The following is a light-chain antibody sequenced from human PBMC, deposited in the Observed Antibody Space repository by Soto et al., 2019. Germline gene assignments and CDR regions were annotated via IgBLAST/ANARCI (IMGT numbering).Light chain of an antibody. Sequence: EIVLTQSPGTLAVSPGEGATRGCRASQSVSIYLALYQQKPGQAPRLLIYDSSNRATGIQARFSGSGSGTDFNLNLSSLEPEDFAVHFCQQHGSSPWTFGQGTKVDIK. CDR2: DSS. CDR1: QSVSIY. J-gene: IGKJ1*01. CDR3: QQHGSSPWT. V-gene: IGKV3-11*01.